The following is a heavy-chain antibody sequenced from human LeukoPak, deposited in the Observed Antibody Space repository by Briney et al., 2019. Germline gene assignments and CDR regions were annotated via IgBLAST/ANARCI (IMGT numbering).Heavy chain of an antibody. CDR2: IYYSGST. D-gene: IGHD3-16*02. CDR1: GGSISSSSYS. J-gene: IGHJ4*02. V-gene: IGHV4-39*01. CDR3: ARRVDYVWGSYRHYYFDY. Sequence: SETLSLTCTVSGGSISSSSYSWGWIRQPPGKGLEWIGSIYYSGSTYYNPSLKSRVTISVDTSKNQFSLKLSSVTAADTAVYYCARRVDYVWGSYRHYYFDYWGQGTLVTVSS.